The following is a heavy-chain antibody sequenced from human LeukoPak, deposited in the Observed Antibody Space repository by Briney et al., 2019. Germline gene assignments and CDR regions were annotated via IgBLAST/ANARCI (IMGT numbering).Heavy chain of an antibody. CDR2: IGGSGGTT. V-gene: IGHV3-23*01. J-gene: IGHJ4*02. CDR3: ATGVTLFDY. Sequence: GGSLRLSCAASGFTFSNYVMSWVRQAPGKGLEWVSSIGGSGGTTYYADSVKGRFTISRDNSKDTLYLQMNSLRAEDTAVYYCATGVTLFDYWGQGTLVTVSS. D-gene: IGHD2-21*02. CDR1: GFTFSNYV.